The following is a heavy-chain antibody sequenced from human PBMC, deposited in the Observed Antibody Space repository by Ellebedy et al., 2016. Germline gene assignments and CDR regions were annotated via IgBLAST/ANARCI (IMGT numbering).Heavy chain of an antibody. D-gene: IGHD6-19*01. V-gene: IGHV1-69*04. Sequence: ASVKVSCKASGDTLNNYGISWVRQAPGQGLEWMGRIIPILGLANYAQKFQGRVTISADKSTGTAYMELSSLRSDDTAVYYCARVGRAEPGTGYYGMDVWGQGTTVTVSS. CDR2: IIPILGLA. J-gene: IGHJ6*02. CDR3: ARVGRAEPGTGYYGMDV. CDR1: GDTLNNYG.